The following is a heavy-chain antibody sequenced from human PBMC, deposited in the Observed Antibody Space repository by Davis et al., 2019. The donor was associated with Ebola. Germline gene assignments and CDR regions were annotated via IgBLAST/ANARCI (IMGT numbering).Heavy chain of an antibody. CDR1: GGSISSYY. V-gene: IGHV4-59*01. J-gene: IGHJ2*01. D-gene: IGHD1-26*01. CDR2: IYYSGST. CDR3: ARAQGWELGGLDL. Sequence: SETLSLTCTVSGGSISSYYWSWIRQPPGKGLEWIGYIYYSGSTNYNPSLKSRVTISVDTSKNQFSLKLSSVTAADTAVYYCARAQGWELGGLDLWGRGTLVTVSS.